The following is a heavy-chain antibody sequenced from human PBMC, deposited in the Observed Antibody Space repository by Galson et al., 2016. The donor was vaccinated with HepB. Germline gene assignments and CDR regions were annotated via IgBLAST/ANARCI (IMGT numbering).Heavy chain of an antibody. CDR1: GFTVSGKY. J-gene: IGHJ3*02. V-gene: IGHV3-53*01. CDR3: EGFPDPLDI. Sequence: LRLSCAASGFTVSGKYMSWARLAPGKGLEWVSAIFSFDATFYRDSVKGRFTIFRDTSRNTLYLQMDNLRADDTAIYYCEGFPDPLDIWGLGTMVTV. CDR2: IFSFDAT.